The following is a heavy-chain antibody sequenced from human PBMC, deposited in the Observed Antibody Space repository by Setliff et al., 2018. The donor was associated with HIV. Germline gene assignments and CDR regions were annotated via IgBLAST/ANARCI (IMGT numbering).Heavy chain of an antibody. CDR3: AADVPNFSDDYIPIDY. V-gene: IGHV3-48*03. D-gene: IGHD4-4*01. CDR1: GFTLSNYE. J-gene: IGHJ4*02. CDR2: ITRSGSTI. Sequence: PGGSLRLSCAASGFTLSNYEMNWVRQAPGKGLEWISYITRSGSTIYYADSVKGRFTISRDNAKNSLYLHMNSLRAEDTAVYYCAADVPNFSDDYIPIDYWGRGTLVTVS.